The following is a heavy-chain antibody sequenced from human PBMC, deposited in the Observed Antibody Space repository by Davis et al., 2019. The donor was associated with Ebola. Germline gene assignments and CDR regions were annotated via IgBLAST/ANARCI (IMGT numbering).Heavy chain of an antibody. Sequence: PGGSLRLSCAASGFTFRSYGMHWVRQAPGKGLEWVAVIWYDGSKKYYADSVKGRFTISRDNSKNNLYLQMNSLRAEDMAVYYCARDAHDYDAFDIWGQGTMVTVSS. V-gene: IGHV3-33*01. CDR3: ARDAHDYDAFDI. CDR2: IWYDGSKK. D-gene: IGHD5-12*01. J-gene: IGHJ3*02. CDR1: GFTFRSYG.